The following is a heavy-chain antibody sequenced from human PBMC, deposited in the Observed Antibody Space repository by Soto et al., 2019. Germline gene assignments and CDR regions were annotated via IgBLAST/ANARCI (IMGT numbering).Heavy chain of an antibody. CDR1: GYSFTGYY. V-gene: IGHV1-2*02. CDR2: INPDSGAT. Sequence: HEHLVQSGAEVKRPGASLKVSCKASGYSFTGYYIHWVRQAHGQGLEWMGWINPDSGATNYAQNFQGRVTLTSDTSISTASMDLTSLTSDDTAVYYCARVDYGTGGYPFPYFDYWGQGTLVIVSS. J-gene: IGHJ4*02. D-gene: IGHD2-8*02. CDR3: ARVDYGTGGYPFPYFDY.